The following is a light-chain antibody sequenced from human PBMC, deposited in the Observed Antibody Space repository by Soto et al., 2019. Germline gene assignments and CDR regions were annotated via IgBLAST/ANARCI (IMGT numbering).Light chain of an antibody. CDR2: GAS. CDR1: QSVSSN. V-gene: IGKV3-15*01. CDR3: QHYNNWPYT. Sequence: EIVMTQSQATLSVSPGERATLSCRASQSVSSNLAWYQQKPGQAPRLLIYGASTRATGIPARFSGSASGTEFTLTISSLQSEDFAVYYCQHYNNWPYTFGQGTKLEIK. J-gene: IGKJ2*01.